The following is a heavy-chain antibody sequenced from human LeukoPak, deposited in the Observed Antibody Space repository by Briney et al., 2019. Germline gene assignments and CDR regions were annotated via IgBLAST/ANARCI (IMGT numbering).Heavy chain of an antibody. CDR2: MNPNSGNA. CDR1: GYTFTSYD. Sequence: ASVKVSCKASGYTFTSYDINWVRQATGQGLEWMGWMNPNSGNAGYAQKFQGRVTMTRNTSISTAYMELSSLRSEDTAVYYCARGPMDEQQLATSDFDYWGQGTLVTVSS. V-gene: IGHV1-8*01. CDR3: ARGPMDEQQLATSDFDY. D-gene: IGHD6-13*01. J-gene: IGHJ4*02.